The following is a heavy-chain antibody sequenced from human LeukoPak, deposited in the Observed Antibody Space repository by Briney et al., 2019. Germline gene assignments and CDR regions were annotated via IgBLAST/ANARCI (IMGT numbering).Heavy chain of an antibody. Sequence: GGSLRLSCTVSGFTLSSYEMSWIRQAPGKGLEWVSSIDYDGGSGHYADSVKGRFTISRDNSNNTLFLHLNSLRGEDTTVYYCAKDSPQLYYDSSVDWGQGTLVTVSS. CDR1: GFTLSSYE. D-gene: IGHD3-22*01. J-gene: IGHJ4*02. V-gene: IGHV3-23*01. CDR3: AKDSPQLYYDSSVD. CDR2: IDYDGGSG.